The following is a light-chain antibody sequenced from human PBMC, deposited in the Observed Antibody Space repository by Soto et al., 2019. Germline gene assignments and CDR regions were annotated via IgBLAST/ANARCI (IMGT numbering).Light chain of an antibody. CDR1: SSDVGAYNY. CDR3: SSYTSSSSVV. V-gene: IGLV2-14*03. J-gene: IGLJ2*01. CDR2: DVR. Sequence: QSALTQPASVSGSPGQSITISCTGTSSDVGAYNYVSWYQQHPGKAPKLIICDVRNRPSGVSNRFSGSKSGNTASLTISGLQAEDEADYYCSSYTSSSSVVFGGGTKLTVL.